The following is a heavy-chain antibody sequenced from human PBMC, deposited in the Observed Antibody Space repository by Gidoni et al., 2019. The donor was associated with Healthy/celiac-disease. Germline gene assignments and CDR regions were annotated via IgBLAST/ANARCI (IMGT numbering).Heavy chain of an antibody. CDR2: IKQDGSEK. V-gene: IGHV3-7*04. D-gene: IGHD5-12*01. CDR1: GFTFSSYW. J-gene: IGHJ3*02. Sequence: EVQLVESGGGLVQPGGSLRLSCAASGFTFSSYWMSWVRQAPGKGLEWVANIKQDGSEKYYVDSVKGRFTTPRDNAKNSLYLQMNSLRAEDTAVYYCARGSGWLQLRADAFDIWGQGTMVTVSS. CDR3: ARGSGWLQLRADAFDI.